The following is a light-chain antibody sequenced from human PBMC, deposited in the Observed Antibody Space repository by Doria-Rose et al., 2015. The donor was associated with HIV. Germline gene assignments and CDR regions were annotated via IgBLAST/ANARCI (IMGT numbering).Light chain of an antibody. V-gene: IGKV3-20*01. CDR1: QNFSSTY. CDR2: DGS. J-gene: IGKJ1*01. CDR3: HQYGTSWT. Sequence: TQSPGTLTLSPGERATLSCRASQNFSSTYLAWYQQKPGQAPSLLIYDGSTMATGIPDRFSASGSGTDFTLTINRLEPEDFALYYCHQYGTSWTFGQGTKVEI.